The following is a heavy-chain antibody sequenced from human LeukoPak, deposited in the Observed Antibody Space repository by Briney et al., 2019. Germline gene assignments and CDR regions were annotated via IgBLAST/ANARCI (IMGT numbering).Heavy chain of an antibody. CDR1: GGSISSYY. CDR2: IYYSGST. CDR3: ARSVVPAEGYYYYYMDV. V-gene: IGHV4-59*01. Sequence: SQTLSLTCTVSGGSISSYYWSWIRQPPGKGLEWLGYIYYSGSTNYNPSLKSRVTISVDTSKNQFSLKLSSVTAADTAVYYCARSVVPAEGYYYYYMDVWGKGTTVTVSS. D-gene: IGHD2-2*01. J-gene: IGHJ6*03.